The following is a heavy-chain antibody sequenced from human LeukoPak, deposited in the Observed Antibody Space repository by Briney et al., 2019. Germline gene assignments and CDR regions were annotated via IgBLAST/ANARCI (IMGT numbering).Heavy chain of an antibody. CDR1: GFTFSSYA. V-gene: IGHV3-30-3*01. J-gene: IGHJ4*02. CDR2: ISYDGSNK. CDR3: ARVVTVNDFDY. D-gene: IGHD4-17*01. Sequence: RSLRLSCAASGFTFSSYAMHWVRQAPGKGLEWVAVISYDGSNKYYADSVKGRFTISRDNSKNTLYLQMNSLRAEDTAVYYCARVVTVNDFDYWGQGTLVTVSS.